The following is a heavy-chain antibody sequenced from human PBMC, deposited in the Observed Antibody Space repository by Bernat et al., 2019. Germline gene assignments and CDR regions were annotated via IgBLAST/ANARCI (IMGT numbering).Heavy chain of an antibody. V-gene: IGHV3-33*01. CDR3: ARGTWYSSSWYPSS. D-gene: IGHD6-13*01. CDR1: GITFSSYG. J-gene: IGHJ5*02. CDR2: IWYDGSNK. Sequence: QVQLVESGGGVVQPGRSLRLSCAASGITFSSYGMHWVRQAPGKGLEWVAVIWYDGSNKSYAYSVKCRITISRDDSKNTLYLQMNSLRAEDTAVYYCARGTWYSSSWYPSSWGQGTLVTVSS.